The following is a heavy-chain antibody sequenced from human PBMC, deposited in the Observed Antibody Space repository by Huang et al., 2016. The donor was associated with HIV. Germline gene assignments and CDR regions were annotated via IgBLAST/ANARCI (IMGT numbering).Heavy chain of an antibody. CDR3: ARGPSPWLQEAFDI. CDR1: GGSISSYY. J-gene: IGHJ3*02. CDR2: IYYSGRT. D-gene: IGHD5-12*01. Sequence: QVQLQESGPGLVKPSETLSLTCTVSGGSISSYYWSWIRQPPGKGLECIGYIYYSGRTNYIPSPKSLVTISVDTSKNQFSLKLRSVTAADTAVYYCARGPSPWLQEAFDIWGQGTMVTVSS. V-gene: IGHV4-59*01.